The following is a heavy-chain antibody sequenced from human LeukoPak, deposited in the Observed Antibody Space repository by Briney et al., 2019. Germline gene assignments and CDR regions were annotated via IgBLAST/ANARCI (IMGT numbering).Heavy chain of an antibody. CDR2: INHSGST. CDR3: ARDLYIYDY. V-gene: IGHV4-34*01. D-gene: IGHD4-11*01. Sequence: SETLSLTCAVYGGPFSGYYWSWIRQPPGKGLEWIGEINHSGSTNYNPSLKSRVTISVDTSKNQFSLKLSSVTAADTAVYYCARDLYIYDYWGQGTLVTVSS. J-gene: IGHJ4*02. CDR1: GGPFSGYY.